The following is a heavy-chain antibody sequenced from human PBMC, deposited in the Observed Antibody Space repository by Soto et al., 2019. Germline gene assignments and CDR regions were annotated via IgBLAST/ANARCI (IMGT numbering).Heavy chain of an antibody. CDR3: AKGLFYFDY. CDR1: GFTFINYG. CDR2: ISGSGEIT. J-gene: IGHJ4*02. D-gene: IGHD3-16*01. V-gene: IGHV3-23*01. Sequence: EVQRMESGGGLVQPGGSLRLSCAASGFTFINYGMTWVRQAPGKGLEWVSGISGSGEITNYAELVKGRFIISRDNSKNTVHLQMNNLRDEDTGVHYCAKGLFYFDYWGRRTLVT.